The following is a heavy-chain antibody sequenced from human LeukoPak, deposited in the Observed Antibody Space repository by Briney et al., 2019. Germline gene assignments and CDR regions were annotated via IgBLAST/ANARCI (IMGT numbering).Heavy chain of an antibody. Sequence: GGSLRLSCAASGFTFSSYSMNWVRQAPGQGLEWVSSISSSSSYIYYADSVKGRFTISRDNAKNSLYLQMNSLRAEDTAVYYCARGDGYDYRFDYWGQGTLVTVSS. D-gene: IGHD5-24*01. CDR1: GFTFSSYS. CDR2: ISSSSSYI. J-gene: IGHJ4*02. CDR3: ARGDGYDYRFDY. V-gene: IGHV3-21*01.